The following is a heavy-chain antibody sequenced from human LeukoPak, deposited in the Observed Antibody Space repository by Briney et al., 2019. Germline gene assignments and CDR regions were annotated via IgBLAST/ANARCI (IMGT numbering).Heavy chain of an antibody. D-gene: IGHD2-2*01. V-gene: IGHV4-34*01. CDR3: ARKRDIVVVPAARYFDY. J-gene: IGHJ4*02. CDR1: GGSFSGYY. Sequence: SETLSLTCAVYGGSFSGYYWSWLRQPPGKGREGLGEINHSGSTNYNPSLKSRVTISVDTSKNQFSLKLSSVTAADTAVYYCARKRDIVVVPAARYFDYWGQGTLVTVSS. CDR2: INHSGST.